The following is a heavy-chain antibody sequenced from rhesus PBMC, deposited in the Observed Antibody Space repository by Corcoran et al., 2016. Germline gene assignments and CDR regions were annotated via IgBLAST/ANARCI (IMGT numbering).Heavy chain of an antibody. Sequence: EVQLVESGGGLAKPGGSLRLSCAASGFTFSSYWMNWVRQAPGKGLEWVSVINSGGGSTYYAYSVKGRFTISRDNSKNTLSLQMNSLRAEDTAVYYCAKDGGSWNNPEYFEFWGQGALVTVSS. J-gene: IGHJ1*01. D-gene: IGHD1-20*01. V-gene: IGHV3S25*01. CDR2: INSGGGST. CDR1: GFTFSSYW. CDR3: AKDGGSWNNPEYFEF.